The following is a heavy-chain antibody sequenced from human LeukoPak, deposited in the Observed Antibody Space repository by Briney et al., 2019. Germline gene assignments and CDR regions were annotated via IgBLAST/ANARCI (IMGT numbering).Heavy chain of an antibody. CDR1: GFTFSSYE. V-gene: IGHV3-48*01. Sequence: GGSLRLSCAASGFTFSSYEMNWVRQAPGKGLEWVSYISSSSGTIYYADSVKGRFTISRDNAKNSLYLQMNSLRAEDTAVYYCARPLTRLLRFLDPWGQGTLVTVSS. J-gene: IGHJ5*02. CDR3: ARPLTRLLRFLDP. CDR2: ISSSSGTI. D-gene: IGHD3-3*01.